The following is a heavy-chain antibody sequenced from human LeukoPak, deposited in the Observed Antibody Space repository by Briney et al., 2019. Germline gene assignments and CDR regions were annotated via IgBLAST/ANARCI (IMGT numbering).Heavy chain of an antibody. Sequence: GGSLRLSCAASGFSFTSYAMSWVRQAPGKGLEWVSAISTGGGSTYYADSVKGRFTISRDNSKNTLYLQMNSLRAEDTAVYYCARAGYSGSHFDYWGQGTLVTVSS. J-gene: IGHJ4*02. CDR1: GFSFTSYA. CDR3: ARAGYSGSHFDY. V-gene: IGHV3-23*01. D-gene: IGHD1-26*01. CDR2: ISTGGGST.